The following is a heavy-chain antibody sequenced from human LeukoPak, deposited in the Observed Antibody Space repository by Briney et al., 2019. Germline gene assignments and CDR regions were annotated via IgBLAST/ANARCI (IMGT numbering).Heavy chain of an antibody. CDR2: ISYDGSNI. J-gene: IGHJ6*02. CDR1: AFTFSNYG. V-gene: IGHV3-30*18. Sequence: GGSLRLSCAASAFTFSNYGMHWVRQAPGKGLEWVAVISYDGSNIYYGDSVQGRFTISRDNSENTLYLQMNSLRAEDTAVYYCAKVRSDSSSWRIKYYYYGLDVWGQGTTVTVSS. CDR3: AKVRSDSSSWRIKYYYYGLDV. D-gene: IGHD6-13*01.